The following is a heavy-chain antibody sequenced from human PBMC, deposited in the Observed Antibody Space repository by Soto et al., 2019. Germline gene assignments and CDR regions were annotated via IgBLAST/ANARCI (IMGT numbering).Heavy chain of an antibody. V-gene: IGHV4-30-4*01. J-gene: IGHJ4*02. CDR2: IYYSGST. Sequence: LSLTCTVSGGSISSGNYYWSWIRQPPGKGLEWIGYIYYSGSTYYNPSLKSRVTISVDTSKNQFSLKLSSVTAADTAVYYCARVYDSSGYYYPYFDYWGQGTLVTVSS. CDR1: GGSISSGNYY. CDR3: ARVYDSSGYYYPYFDY. D-gene: IGHD3-22*01.